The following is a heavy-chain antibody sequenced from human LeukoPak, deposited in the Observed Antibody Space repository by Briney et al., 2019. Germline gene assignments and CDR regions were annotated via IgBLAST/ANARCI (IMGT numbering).Heavy chain of an antibody. V-gene: IGHV3-48*01. J-gene: IGHJ4*02. D-gene: IGHD3-22*01. CDR3: ARDQTGYYYDSSGGNFDY. CDR2: ISSSSSTI. Sequence: GGSLRLSCAASGFTFSSYSMNRVRQAPGKGLEWVSYISSSSSTIYYADSVKGRFTISRDNAKNSLYLQMNSLRAEDTAVYYCARDQTGYYYDSSGGNFDYWGQGTLVTVSS. CDR1: GFTFSSYS.